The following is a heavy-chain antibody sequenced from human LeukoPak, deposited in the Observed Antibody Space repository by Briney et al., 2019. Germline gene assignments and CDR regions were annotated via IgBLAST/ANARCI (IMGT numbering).Heavy chain of an antibody. CDR3: ARAFGRSAPAGYYYYMDV. V-gene: IGHV4-59*01. Sequence: SETLSLTCTVSGGSIINYYWSWIRQPPGTGLEWIGYIYYSGSANYNPSHKSRVTISVDTSKNQFSLKLSSVTAADTAVYYCARAFGRSAPAGYYYYMDVWGKGTTVTVSS. D-gene: IGHD3-10*01. J-gene: IGHJ6*03. CDR2: IYYSGSA. CDR1: GGSIINYY.